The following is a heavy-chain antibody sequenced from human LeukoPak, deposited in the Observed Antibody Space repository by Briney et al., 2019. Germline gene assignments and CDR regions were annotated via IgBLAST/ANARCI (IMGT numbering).Heavy chain of an antibody. CDR1: ECTFSAYW. V-gene: IGHV3-74*01. Sequence: GGSLRLSCAASECTFSAYWMHWVRQAPWKGLVWVSRIRGDGSMTNYADSVKGRFTISRDNAKNTLYLQMNSLRLEDTAVYYCARENLASAADYWGQGTVVTVSS. CDR2: IRGDGSMT. CDR3: ARENLASAADY. D-gene: IGHD6-25*01. J-gene: IGHJ4*02.